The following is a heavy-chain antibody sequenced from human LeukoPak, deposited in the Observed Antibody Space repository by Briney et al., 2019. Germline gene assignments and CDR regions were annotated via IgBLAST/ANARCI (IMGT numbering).Heavy chain of an antibody. V-gene: IGHV1-8*01. Sequence: ASVKVSCKASGYTFTSYDINWVRQATGQGLEWMGWVNPNSGNTGYAQKFQGRVTTTRNTSISTAYMELSSLRSEDTAVYYCARELTAADDAFDIWGQGTMVTVSS. CDR3: ARELTAADDAFDI. CDR2: VNPNSGNT. CDR1: GYTFTSYD. D-gene: IGHD6-13*01. J-gene: IGHJ3*02.